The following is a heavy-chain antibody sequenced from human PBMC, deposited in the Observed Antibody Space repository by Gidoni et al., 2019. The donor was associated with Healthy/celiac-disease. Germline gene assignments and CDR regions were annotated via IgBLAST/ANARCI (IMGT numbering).Heavy chain of an antibody. CDR1: GGSISSYY. J-gene: IGHJ4*02. CDR3: ARDAGYSGYDWGY. D-gene: IGHD5-12*01. V-gene: IGHV4-59*01. Sequence: QVQLQESGPGLVKPSETLSLTCTVSGGSISSYYWSWIRQPPGKGLEWIGYIYYSGSTSYNPSLKSRVTISVDTSKNQFSLKLSSVTAADTAVYYCARDAGYSGYDWGYWGQGTLVTVSS. CDR2: IYYSGST.